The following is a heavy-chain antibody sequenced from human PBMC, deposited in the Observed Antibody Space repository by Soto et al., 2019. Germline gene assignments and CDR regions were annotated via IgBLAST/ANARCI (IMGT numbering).Heavy chain of an antibody. CDR2: INDIGST. CDR1: GGSISSYY. CDR3: ARGSYDYYSMDV. J-gene: IGHJ6*02. Sequence: TSETLSLTCTVSGGSISSYYWTWIRQSPGKGLEWIGYINDIGSTNYNPSLKSRVTISVDTAKKHFSLTLSSVIGADTAVYYCARGSYDYYSMDVWGLGTPVTVSS. V-gene: IGHV4-59*01.